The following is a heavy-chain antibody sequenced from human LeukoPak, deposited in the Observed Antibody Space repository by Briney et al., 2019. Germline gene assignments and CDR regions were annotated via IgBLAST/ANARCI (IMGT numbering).Heavy chain of an antibody. D-gene: IGHD6-13*01. CDR2: IWYDGSNK. V-gene: IGHV3-33*06. CDR3: AKERAAAVEGYFDY. J-gene: IGHJ4*02. CDR1: GFTFYNYG. Sequence: LPGGSLRLSCAASGFTFYNYGMHWVRQAPGKGLEWVAVIWYDGSNKYYADSVKGRFTISRDNSKNTLYLQMNSLRVEDTAVYYCAKERAAAVEGYFDYWGQGTLVTVSS.